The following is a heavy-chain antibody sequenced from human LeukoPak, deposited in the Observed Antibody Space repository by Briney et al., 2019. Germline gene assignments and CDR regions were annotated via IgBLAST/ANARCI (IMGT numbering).Heavy chain of an antibody. J-gene: IGHJ3*02. CDR1: GLTFSSYA. D-gene: IGHD2-21*02. Sequence: GGSLRLSCAASGLTFSSYAVSWVRQAPGKGLEWVSTISRSGGSTYYADSVKGRFTISRDNSKNTLYLQMNSLRAEDTAVYYCAKLVTGVFPNDAFDIWGQGTMVTVSS. CDR3: AKLVTGVFPNDAFDI. CDR2: ISRSGGST. V-gene: IGHV3-23*01.